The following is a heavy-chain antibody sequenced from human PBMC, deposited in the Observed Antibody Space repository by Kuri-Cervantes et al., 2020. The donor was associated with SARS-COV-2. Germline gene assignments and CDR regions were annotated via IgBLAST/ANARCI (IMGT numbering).Heavy chain of an antibody. J-gene: IGHJ4*02. CDR1: RFTFSSHA. CDR3: AREEVLAVAGTGGFDY. V-gene: IGHV3-30-3*01. CDR2: ISYDGSNK. D-gene: IGHD6-19*01. Sequence: SPKISSAASRFTFSSHAMHWVRQAPGKGLEWVAVISYDGSNKYYADSVKGRFTISRDNSKNTLYLQMNSLRAEDTAVYYCAREEVLAVAGTGGFDYWGQGPWSPSPQ.